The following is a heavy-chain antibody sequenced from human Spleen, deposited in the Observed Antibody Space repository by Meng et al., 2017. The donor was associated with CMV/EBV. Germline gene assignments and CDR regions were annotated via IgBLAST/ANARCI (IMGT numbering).Heavy chain of an antibody. CDR3: ARGGDGYNYVYYLDY. D-gene: IGHD5-24*01. CDR1: GGSFSSFG. J-gene: IGHJ4*02. V-gene: IGHV1-69*04. CDR2: IIPILDTA. Sequence: SVKVSCKASGGSFSSFGVNWVRQAPGQGLEWMGRIIPILDTANYAQEFQGRVTITADKSTNTAYMELTSLRSDDTAVYYCARGGDGYNYVYYLDYWGQGTLVTVSS.